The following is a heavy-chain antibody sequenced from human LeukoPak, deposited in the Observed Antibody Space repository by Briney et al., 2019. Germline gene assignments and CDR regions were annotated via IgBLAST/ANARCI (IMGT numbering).Heavy chain of an antibody. D-gene: IGHD4-23*01. J-gene: IGHJ4*02. CDR2: INSDGTST. CDR3: ARVNYGGNSFSDY. Sequence: PGGSLRLSCAASGFTFSTYWMHWVRQAPGKGLVWVSRINSDGTSTNYADSVKGRFTISRDNAKNTLYLQVNSLRAEDTAVYYCARVNYGGNSFSDYWGQGTLVAVSS. V-gene: IGHV3-74*01. CDR1: GFTFSTYW.